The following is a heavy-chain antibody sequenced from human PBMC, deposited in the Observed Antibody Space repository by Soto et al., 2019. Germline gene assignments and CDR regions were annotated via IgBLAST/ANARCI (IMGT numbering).Heavy chain of an antibody. CDR2: IYYSGTT. J-gene: IGHJ4*02. Sequence: QVQLEESGPGLVKASQTLSLTCTVSGGPISTGGHFWSWIRQHPKKGLEWIGYIYYSGTTHYNASLKCRTPVSVDTSKTHFSLKLPSVNAADTTVYYYARVVSGSYFDCWGQGTLVTVSS. CDR1: GGPISTGGHF. D-gene: IGHD1-26*01. CDR3: ARVVSGSYFDC. V-gene: IGHV4-31*03.